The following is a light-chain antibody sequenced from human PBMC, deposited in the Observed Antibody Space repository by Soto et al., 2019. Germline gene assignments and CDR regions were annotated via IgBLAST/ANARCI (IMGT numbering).Light chain of an antibody. Sequence: QLVLTQSPSASASLGASVKLTCALSSGHSSYAIAWHQQQPEKGPRALMKLNSDGSHTRGDGIPDRFSGSGSGAERYLTISSLQSEDEADYYCQTWGTGILVFGGGTKLTVL. CDR3: QTWGTGILV. J-gene: IGLJ3*02. CDR1: SGHSSYA. V-gene: IGLV4-69*01. CDR2: LNSDGSH.